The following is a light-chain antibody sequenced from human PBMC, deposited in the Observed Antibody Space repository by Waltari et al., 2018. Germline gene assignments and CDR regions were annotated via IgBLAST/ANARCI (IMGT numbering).Light chain of an antibody. CDR2: WAS. CDR3: QQYYSNEVT. CDR1: QSCLFSSDNKNY. Sequence: DIVMTQSPDSLAVSLGERATVNCKSSQSCLFSSDNKNYLAWYQQKPGQPPKVPIYWASTRESGVPDRFSGSGSGTDFTLTISSLQAEDVAVYYCQQYYSNEVTFGGGTKVEIK. J-gene: IGKJ4*01. V-gene: IGKV4-1*01.